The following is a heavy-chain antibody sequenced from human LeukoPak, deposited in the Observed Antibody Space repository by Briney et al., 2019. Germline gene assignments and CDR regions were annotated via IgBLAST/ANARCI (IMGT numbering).Heavy chain of an antibody. CDR3: ARAMTTEYYDFWSGYYTGVDNWFDP. J-gene: IGHJ5*02. V-gene: IGHV4-38-2*02. D-gene: IGHD3-3*01. CDR1: GYSISSCYY. Sequence: SETLSLTCTVSGYSISSCYYWGWIRQPPGKGLEWIGSIYHSGSTYYNPSLKSRLTISVDTSKNQFSLKLSSVTAADTAVYYCARAMTTEYYDFWSGYYTGVDNWFDPWGQGTLVTVSS. CDR2: IYHSGST.